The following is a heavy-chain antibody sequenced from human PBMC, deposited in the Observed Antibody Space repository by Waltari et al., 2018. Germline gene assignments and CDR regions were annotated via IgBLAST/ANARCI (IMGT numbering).Heavy chain of an antibody. J-gene: IGHJ5*02. CDR1: GFIFDHHA. V-gene: IGHV3-9*01. Sequence: EMHLVESGGALVQPGRSLRLSCVVSGFIFDHHAIYRARNAQGNSREVFTCIKWNSDAIVYAAAVKCRFTISMDKAENSFVLEMNRLRGEYRALYYCAKKMDAVFGDLIIDGAFDLWGQGTRVTVSS. CDR2: IKWNSDAI. CDR3: AKKMDAVFGDLIIDGAFDL. D-gene: IGHD2-21*02.